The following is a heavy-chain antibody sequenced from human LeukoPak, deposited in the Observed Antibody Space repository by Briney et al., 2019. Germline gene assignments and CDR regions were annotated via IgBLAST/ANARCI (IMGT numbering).Heavy chain of an antibody. J-gene: IGHJ6*02. CDR2: IATAGDT. CDR1: GFTFSSYD. CDR3: ARGSYYDFWSGYYAKYYGMDV. Sequence: PGGSLRLSCAASGFTFSSYDMHWVRHATGKGLEWVSAIATAGDTYYPGSVKGRFTISRENAQNSLYLQMNSLRAEDTAVYYCARGSYYDFWSGYYAKYYGMDVWGQGTTVTVSS. D-gene: IGHD3-3*01. V-gene: IGHV3-13*01.